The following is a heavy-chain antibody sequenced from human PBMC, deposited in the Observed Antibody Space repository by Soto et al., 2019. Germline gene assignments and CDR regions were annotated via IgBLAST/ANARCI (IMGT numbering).Heavy chain of an antibody. CDR1: GYTFTGYY. J-gene: IGHJ4*02. CDR3: ARSVDSSGSYYFDY. D-gene: IGHD3-22*01. CDR2: INPNSGGT. Sequence: VKVDCKASGYTFTGYYMHWVRQSLGQGLEWMGWINPNSGGTNYAQKFQGWVTMTRDTSISTAYMELSRLRSDDTAVYYCARSVDSSGSYYFDYWGQGALVTVSS. V-gene: IGHV1-2*04.